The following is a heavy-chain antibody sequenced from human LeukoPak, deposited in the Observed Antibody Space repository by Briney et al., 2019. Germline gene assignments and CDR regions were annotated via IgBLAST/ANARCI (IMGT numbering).Heavy chain of an antibody. D-gene: IGHD3-22*01. CDR3: AKDVYYYDSSGYPPHFDY. CDR2: ISGSGGST. J-gene: IGHJ4*02. Sequence: HAGGSLRLSCAASGFTLSSYAMSWVRQAPGKGLEWVSAISGSGGSTYYADSVKGRFTISRDNSKNTLYLQMNSLRAEDTAVYYCAKDVYYYDSSGYPPHFDYWGQGTLVTVSS. CDR1: GFTLSSYA. V-gene: IGHV3-23*01.